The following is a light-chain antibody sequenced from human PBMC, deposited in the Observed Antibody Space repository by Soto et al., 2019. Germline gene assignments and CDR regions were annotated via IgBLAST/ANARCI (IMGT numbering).Light chain of an antibody. CDR2: AAS. V-gene: IGKV1-39*01. CDR1: QTISNF. J-gene: IGKJ1*01. Sequence: DIQMTQSPSSLSASVGDRVTITCRASQTISNFVNWYQQKLGRAPRLLIYAASSLQSGVPSRFSGSGSGTDFTLTISSLQPEDFATYYCQQYDSYSWTFGQGTKVDI. CDR3: QQYDSYSWT.